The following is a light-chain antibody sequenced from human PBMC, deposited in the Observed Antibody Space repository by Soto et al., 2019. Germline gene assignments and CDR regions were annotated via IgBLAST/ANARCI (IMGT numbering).Light chain of an antibody. CDR2: EVS. J-gene: IGLJ2*01. CDR3: CSYAHSSTPDVV. V-gene: IGLV2-23*02. Sequence: QSVLTQPASVSGSLGQSITISCIGTSSDVGSYNLVSWYQQHPGKAPKVMIYEVSKRPSGVSNRFSGSKSGNTASLTISGLQAEDEADYYCCSYAHSSTPDVVFGAGTKVTVL. CDR1: SSDVGSYNL.